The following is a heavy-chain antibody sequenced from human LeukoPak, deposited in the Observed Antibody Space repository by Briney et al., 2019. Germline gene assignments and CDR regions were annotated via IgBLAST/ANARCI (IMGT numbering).Heavy chain of an antibody. V-gene: IGHV4/OR15-8*01. Sequence: PSETLFLTCIVSNDSVTTSHWWSWVRQAPGKGLEWIGEGYHTGSHNYNPSLKGRVSISVEKSKNEVSLKLTSVTAADTAIYYCAAGYMTVWSPSLDFWGQGLLVTVSS. D-gene: IGHD1-1*01. J-gene: IGHJ4*02. CDR2: GYHTGSH. CDR3: AAGYMTVWSPSLDF. CDR1: NDSVTTSHW.